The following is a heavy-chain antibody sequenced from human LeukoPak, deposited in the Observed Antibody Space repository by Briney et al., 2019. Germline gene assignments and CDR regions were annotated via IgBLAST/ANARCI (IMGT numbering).Heavy chain of an antibody. V-gene: IGHV4-4*09. CDR1: GGSINRYY. J-gene: IGHJ4*02. Sequence: SDTLSLTCTVSGGSINRYYWSWIRQPPGKGLEWIGYIYTSGSTNYNPSLKSRVPISVDTSKNQFSLKLSSVTAADTAVYYCARCIAAPYYFDYWGQGTLVTVSS. CDR2: IYTSGST. D-gene: IGHD6-6*01. CDR3: ARCIAAPYYFDY.